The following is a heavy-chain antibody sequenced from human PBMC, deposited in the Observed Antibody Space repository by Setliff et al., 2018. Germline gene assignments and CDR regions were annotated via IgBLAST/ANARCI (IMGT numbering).Heavy chain of an antibody. CDR1: GVTLSPYG. D-gene: IGHD4-17*01. V-gene: IGHV3-23*01. CDR3: AKEMGPYNLYGDGIDY. J-gene: IGHJ4*02. CDR2: ISDLGVTK. Sequence: GGSLRLSCAASGVTLSPYGMSWVRRAPGKGLEWVAGISDLGVTKMYADSVKGRLAISRDNSKNTVYLQMDSLRVEDTAVYYCAKEMGPYNLYGDGIDYWGQGTLVTVPQ.